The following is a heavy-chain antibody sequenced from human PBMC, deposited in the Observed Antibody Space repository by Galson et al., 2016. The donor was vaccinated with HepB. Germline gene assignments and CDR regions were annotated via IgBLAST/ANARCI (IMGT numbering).Heavy chain of an antibody. Sequence: ETLSLTCTVSGGSMSTYYWSWIRQPPGKGLEWIGYIYYSGSTNCNPSLKSRVTISVDTSKNQFSLKLSSVTAADTAVYFCARSALDYVISAGYYRPLAMDVWGQGTTVTVS. V-gene: IGHV4-59*01. D-gene: IGHD3-9*01. CDR2: IYYSGST. J-gene: IGHJ6*02. CDR3: ARSALDYVISAGYYRPLAMDV. CDR1: GGSMSTYY.